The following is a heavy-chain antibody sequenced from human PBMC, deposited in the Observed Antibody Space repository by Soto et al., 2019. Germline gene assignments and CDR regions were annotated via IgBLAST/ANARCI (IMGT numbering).Heavy chain of an antibody. CDR3: ARDPKTSGGQHWAFNYFDS. J-gene: IGHJ4*02. CDR1: GFSFSISP. Sequence: GGSLRLSCAASGFSFSISPMHWVRQAPGKGPEWVALISYDGTNKFYADSVKGRFTISRDNSKSTLYLQVDSLRPEDAAVYYCARDPKTSGGQHWAFNYFDSCGQGTLVTVYS. D-gene: IGHD7-27*01. CDR2: ISYDGTNK. V-gene: IGHV3-30-3*01.